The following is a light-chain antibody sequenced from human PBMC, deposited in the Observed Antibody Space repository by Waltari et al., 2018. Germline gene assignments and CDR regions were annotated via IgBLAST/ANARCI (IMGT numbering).Light chain of an antibody. V-gene: IGLV3-19*01. Sequence: SSELTQDPAVSVAMGQTVRITCQGDSLRSYYASWYQQRPGQAPILVMYDTNNRPSGVPDRFSCSSSHNTASLTITGAQAEDEASYYCHSRDASGVAGSFGGGTKLTVL. CDR1: SLRSYY. CDR3: HSRDASGVAGS. CDR2: DTN. J-gene: IGLJ2*01.